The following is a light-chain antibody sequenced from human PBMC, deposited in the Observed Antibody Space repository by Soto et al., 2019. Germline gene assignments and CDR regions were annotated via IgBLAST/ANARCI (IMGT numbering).Light chain of an antibody. V-gene: IGKV3-15*01. Sequence: VVMQSPATLSVSLGDRATLSCRASQSVSSNLAWYQLKPGQAPRLLLYGASTRATGIPARFSGSGSGTEFTLTISSLQSEDFAVYYCQQYNDWPTSGQGTKV. J-gene: IGKJ1*01. CDR2: GAS. CDR1: QSVSSN. CDR3: QQYNDWPT.